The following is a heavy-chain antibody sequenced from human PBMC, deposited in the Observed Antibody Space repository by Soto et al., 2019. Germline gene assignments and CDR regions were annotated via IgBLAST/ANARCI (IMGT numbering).Heavy chain of an antibody. J-gene: IGHJ4*02. D-gene: IGHD2-21*01. Sequence: VQLVQSGAEAKKPGASVKVSCKASVYNFTSYAMPWVRQDPGQRLEWMGWINAGNGNTKYSQKFQGRVTSTRDTSASTAYMELSSLISEDTAVDSCARCIVVGLALDYWGQGTLVTVSS. V-gene: IGHV1-3*01. CDR1: VYNFTSYA. CDR3: ARCIVVGLALDY. CDR2: INAGNGNT.